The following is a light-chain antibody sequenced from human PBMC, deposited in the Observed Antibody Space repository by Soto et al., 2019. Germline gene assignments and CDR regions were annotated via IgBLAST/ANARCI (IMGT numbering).Light chain of an antibody. CDR1: SNDAGGFEY. CDR2: DVT. CDR3: GTITKSSTSV. Sequence: QSVLSQPACVSGSPRQSMTISCTGTSNDAGGFEYVSWYQHQPGKAPKLIIYDVTNRPSGVSNRFSGSKSGNTASLTISGIQAEDEGDYYCGTITKSSTSVFGTGSKVTLL. J-gene: IGLJ1*01. V-gene: IGLV2-14*01.